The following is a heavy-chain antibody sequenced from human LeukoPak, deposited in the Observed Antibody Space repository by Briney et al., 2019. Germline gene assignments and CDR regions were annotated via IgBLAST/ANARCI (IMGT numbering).Heavy chain of an antibody. CDR3: ARGGDSSGYPDAFDI. CDR2: INSAGSTT. J-gene: IGHJ3*02. D-gene: IGHD3-22*01. CDR1: GFTFSSYW. Sequence: PGGSLRLSCAASGFTFSSYWMHWVRQAPGKGLVWVSRINSAGSTTSYADSVKGRFTISRDNAKNTLYLQMNSLRAEDTAVYYCARGGDSSGYPDAFDIWGQGTMVTVSS. V-gene: IGHV3-74*01.